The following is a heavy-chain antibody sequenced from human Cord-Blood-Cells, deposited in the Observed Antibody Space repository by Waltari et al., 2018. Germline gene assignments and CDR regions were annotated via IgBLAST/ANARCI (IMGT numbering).Heavy chain of an antibody. J-gene: IGHJ3*02. CDR3: ARGGAFDI. V-gene: IGHV4-59*11. Sequence: QVQLQESGPGLVKPSETLSLTCTVSGGSISSHYWSWIRQPPGKGLEWIGYIYYSGSTNYNPSLKRRVTISVDTATSQFSLKPSSVTAADTAVYYCARGGAFDIWGQGTMVTVSS. D-gene: IGHD3-16*01. CDR2: IYYSGST. CDR1: GGSISSHY.